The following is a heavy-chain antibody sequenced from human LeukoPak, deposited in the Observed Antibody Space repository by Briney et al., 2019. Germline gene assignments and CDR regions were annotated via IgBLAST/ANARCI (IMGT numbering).Heavy chain of an antibody. CDR3: ARGDIHSSRSLRYFDL. D-gene: IGHD6-13*01. CDR2: INHSGST. V-gene: IGHV4-34*01. CDR1: GGSFSGYY. Sequence: SSETLSLTCAVYGGSFSGYYWSWIRQPPGKGLEWIGEINHSGSTNYNPSLKSRVTISVDTSKNQFSLKLSSVTAADTAVYYCARGDIHSSRSLRYFDLWGRGTLVTVSS. J-gene: IGHJ2*01.